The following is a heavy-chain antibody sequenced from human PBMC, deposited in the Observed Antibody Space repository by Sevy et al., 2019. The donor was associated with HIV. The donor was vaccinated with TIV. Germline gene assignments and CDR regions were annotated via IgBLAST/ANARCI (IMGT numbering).Heavy chain of an antibody. J-gene: IGHJ4*02. V-gene: IGHV3-74*01. CDR2: INTDGSVT. CDR1: EFTFSTYW. Sequence: GGSLRLPCTSPEFTFSTYWMHWVRQVPGKGLVWVSHINTDGSVTHYADSVKGRFTIYRDNVKSTVYLQMNSLRVEDTAVYYCARALGNWGGLWGRGTLVTVSS. D-gene: IGHD7-27*01. CDR3: ARALGNWGGL.